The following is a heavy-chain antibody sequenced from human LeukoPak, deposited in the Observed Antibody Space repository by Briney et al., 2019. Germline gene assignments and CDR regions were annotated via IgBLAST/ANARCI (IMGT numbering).Heavy chain of an antibody. J-gene: IGHJ4*01. V-gene: IGHV1-2*02. D-gene: IGHD6-6*01. CDR2: INPNSGGT. CDR3: ARRHTDSSEGFDY. CDR1: GYTFTDYH. Sequence: ASVKVSCKASGYTFTDYHIHWVRQAPGQGLEWMGWINPNSGGTNYAGKFQGRVTMTSDTSISTAYMDLSRLRSDDTAVYYCARRHTDSSEGFDYWXXXTLVTVSS.